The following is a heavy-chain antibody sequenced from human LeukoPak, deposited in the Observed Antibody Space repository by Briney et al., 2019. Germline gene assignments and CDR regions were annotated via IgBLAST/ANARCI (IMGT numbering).Heavy chain of an antibody. Sequence: ASVKVSCKASGYTFTSYDINWVRQATGQGLEWMGWMNPNSGNTGYAQKFQGRVTMTRNTSISTAYMELSSLRSEDTAVYYCTIFGVDNCYMDVWGKGTTVTVSS. CDR2: MNPNSGNT. J-gene: IGHJ6*03. CDR3: TIFGVDNCYMDV. D-gene: IGHD3-3*01. CDR1: GYTFTSYD. V-gene: IGHV1-8*01.